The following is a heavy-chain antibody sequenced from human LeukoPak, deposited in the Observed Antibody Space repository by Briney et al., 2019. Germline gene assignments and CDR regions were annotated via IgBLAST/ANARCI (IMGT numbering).Heavy chain of an antibody. J-gene: IGHJ4*02. CDR2: IYTSGST. V-gene: IGHV4-4*07. D-gene: IGHD3-22*01. CDR3: ARDHPYYYDSSGPGNYFDY. CDR1: GGSISSYY. Sequence: SETLSLTCTVSGGSISSYYWSWIRQPAGEGLEWIGRIYTSGSTNYNPSLKSRVTMSVDTSKNQFSLKLSSVTAADTAVYYCARDHPYYYDSSGPGNYFDYWGQGTLVTVSS.